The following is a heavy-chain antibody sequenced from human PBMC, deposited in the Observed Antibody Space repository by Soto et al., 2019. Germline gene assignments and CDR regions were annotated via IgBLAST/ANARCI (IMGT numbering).Heavy chain of an antibody. V-gene: IGHV1-69*06. CDR1: GGTFSNSA. CDR2: IIPVIGTS. Sequence: QVQLVQSGAEVKRPGSSVKVSCKASGGTFSNSAISWVRQAPGQGLEWMGGIIPVIGTSNDAQKFRGRVTFTADKSTTTAYMELSSLTSEDTAVYFCARGPVIVPTTLWNWFESWCQGTLVTVSS. CDR3: ARGPVIVPTTLWNWFES. D-gene: IGHD1-26*01. J-gene: IGHJ5*01.